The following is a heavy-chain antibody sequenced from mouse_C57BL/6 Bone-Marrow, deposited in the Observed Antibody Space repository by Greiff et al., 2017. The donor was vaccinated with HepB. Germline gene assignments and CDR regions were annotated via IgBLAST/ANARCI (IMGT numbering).Heavy chain of an antibody. J-gene: IGHJ3*01. CDR2: IYPGGGYT. CDR1: GYTFTNYW. CDR3: ARGWYDYVPWFAY. D-gene: IGHD2-4*01. V-gene: IGHV1-63*01. Sequence: QVHVKQSGAELVRPGTSVKMSCKASGYTFTNYWIGWAKQRPGHGLEWIGDIYPGGGYTNYNEKFKGKATLTADKSSSTAYMQFSSLTSEDAAIYYCARGWYDYVPWFAYWGQGTLVTVSA.